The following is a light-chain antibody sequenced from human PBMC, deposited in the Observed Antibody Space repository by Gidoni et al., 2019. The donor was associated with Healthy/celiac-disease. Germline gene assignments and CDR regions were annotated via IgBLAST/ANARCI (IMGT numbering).Light chain of an antibody. CDR3: QQYGSSPLT. Sequence: IELTQSPGTLSLSPGERATLSCRASQSVSSSYLAWYQQKPGQAPRLLIYGASSRDTGIPDRFSGSGSGTDFTLTISRLEPEDFAVYYCQQYGSSPLTFGGGTKVEIK. CDR2: GAS. J-gene: IGKJ4*01. V-gene: IGKV3-20*01. CDR1: QSVSSSY.